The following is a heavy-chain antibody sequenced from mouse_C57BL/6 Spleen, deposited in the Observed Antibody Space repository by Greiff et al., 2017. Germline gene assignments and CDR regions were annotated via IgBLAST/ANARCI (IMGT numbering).Heavy chain of an antibody. CDR1: GYTFTSYW. Sequence: QVQLQQPGAELVRPGSSVKLSCKASGYTFTSYWMHWVKQRPIQGLEWIGNIDPSDSETHYNQKFKDKATLTVDKSASTAYMQLSSLTSEDSAVYYCARGSSYGFAYWGQGTLVTVSA. D-gene: IGHD1-1*01. CDR3: ARGSSYGFAY. J-gene: IGHJ3*01. CDR2: IDPSDSET. V-gene: IGHV1-52*01.